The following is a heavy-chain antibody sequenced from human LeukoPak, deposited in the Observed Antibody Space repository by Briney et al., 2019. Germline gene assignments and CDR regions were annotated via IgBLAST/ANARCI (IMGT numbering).Heavy chain of an antibody. Sequence: VASVKVSCKASGYSFTDYYMHWVRQAPGQGLGSMGWINPDSGGTNYPQKFQGRVTMTRDTSISTAYMELSRLRSDDTAVYYCARGGHYYSYSMDVWGKGTTVTVSS. V-gene: IGHV1-2*02. J-gene: IGHJ6*03. CDR3: ARGGHYYSYSMDV. CDR2: INPDSGGT. CDR1: GYSFTDYY.